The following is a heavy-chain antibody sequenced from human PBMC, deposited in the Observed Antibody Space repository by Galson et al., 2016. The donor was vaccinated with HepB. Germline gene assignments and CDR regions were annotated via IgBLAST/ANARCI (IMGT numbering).Heavy chain of an antibody. CDR1: GITFSSSV. D-gene: IGHD6-13*01. Sequence: SLRLSCAASGITFSSSVMHWVRQAPGKGLEWVAVIWHDGSNEYYVDSVKGRFTISRDNSKNTLYLQMNSLRAEDTAVYYCARESGIEAAGLFTRYHQYYAMDVWGQGTTVIVSS. CDR2: IWHDGSNE. CDR3: ARESGIEAAGLFTRYHQYYAMDV. J-gene: IGHJ6*02. V-gene: IGHV3-33*01.